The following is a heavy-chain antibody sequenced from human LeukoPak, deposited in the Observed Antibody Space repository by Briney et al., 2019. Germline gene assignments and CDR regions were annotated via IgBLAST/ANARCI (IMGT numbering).Heavy chain of an antibody. D-gene: IGHD3-3*01. CDR1: GFTFSSYW. J-gene: IGHJ4*02. CDR3: VFTSTYYDFWSGLPFDY. CDR2: IKQDGSEK. V-gene: IGHV3-7*01. Sequence: GGSLRLSCAASGFTFSSYWMSWVRQAPGKGLEWVANIKQDGSEKYYVDSVKGRFTISRDNAKNSLYLQMNSLRAEDTAVYYCVFTSTYYDFWSGLPFDYWGQGALVTVSS.